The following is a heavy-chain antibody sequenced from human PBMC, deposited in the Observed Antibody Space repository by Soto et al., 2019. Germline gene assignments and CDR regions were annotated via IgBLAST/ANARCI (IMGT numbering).Heavy chain of an antibody. CDR3: AKDRRAGGNYGFYSDF. CDR2: SSATGAGT. V-gene: IGHV3-23*01. Sequence: GGSQRLSCAASGFTFSSYGITWVRQAPGKGLEWVSFSSATGAGTYYADSVKGRFTISRDNSKNTLYLQMTSLRADDTAVYYCAKDRRAGGNYGFYSDFWGQGALVTVSS. CDR1: GFTFSSYG. D-gene: IGHD1-7*01. J-gene: IGHJ4*02.